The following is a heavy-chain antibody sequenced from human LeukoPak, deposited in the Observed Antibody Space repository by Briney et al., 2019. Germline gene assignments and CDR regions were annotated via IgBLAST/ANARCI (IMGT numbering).Heavy chain of an antibody. D-gene: IGHD1-1*01. CDR2: ISSSSSYI. J-gene: IGHJ4*02. CDR1: VFTFSSYS. CDR3: ARERYHFDY. V-gene: IGHV3-21*01. Sequence: GGSLRLSRAASVFTFSSYSMNWVRQAPGKGLEGVSSISSSSSYIHYADSVKGRFNISRDNAKNTLYLQMNSLRAEDTAVYYCARERYHFDYWGQGTLVTVSS.